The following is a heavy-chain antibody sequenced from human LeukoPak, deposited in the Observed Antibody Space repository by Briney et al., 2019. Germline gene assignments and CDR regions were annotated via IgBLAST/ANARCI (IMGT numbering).Heavy chain of an antibody. D-gene: IGHD3-22*01. CDR1: GGSISSGGFY. CDR2: IYYSGST. Sequence: SQTLSLTCTVSGGSISSGGFYWSWIRQHPGKGLEWIGYIYYSGSTYYNPSLKSRVTISVDTSKSQFSLKLSSGTAADTAVYYCAESYDSTGAPGYWGQGTLVTVSS. J-gene: IGHJ4*02. V-gene: IGHV4-31*03. CDR3: AESYDSTGAPGY.